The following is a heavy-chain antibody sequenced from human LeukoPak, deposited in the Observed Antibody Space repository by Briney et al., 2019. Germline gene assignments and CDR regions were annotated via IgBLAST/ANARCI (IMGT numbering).Heavy chain of an antibody. V-gene: IGHV3-20*04. CDR1: GFTFDDYG. D-gene: IGHD6-13*01. CDR3: VRDSYSSSWAPIDY. Sequence: GGSLRLSCAASGFTFDDYGMSWVRQAPGKGLEWVSGINWNGGSTGYADSVKGRFTISRDNAKNSLYLQMNSLRAEDTALYYCVRDSYSSSWAPIDYWGQGTLVTVSS. CDR2: INWNGGST. J-gene: IGHJ4*02.